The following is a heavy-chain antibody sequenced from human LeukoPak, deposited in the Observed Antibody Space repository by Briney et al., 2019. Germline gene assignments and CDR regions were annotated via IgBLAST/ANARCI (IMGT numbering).Heavy chain of an antibody. CDR1: GGSISSGSYY. Sequence: PSQTLSLTCTVSGGSISSGSYYWSWIRQRAGKGLEWIGRIYTSGSTNYNPSLKSRVTMSVDTSKNQFSLKLSSVTAADTAVYYCARDPYVNWFDPWGQGTLVTVSS. CDR3: ARDPYVNWFDP. D-gene: IGHD3-10*02. V-gene: IGHV4-61*02. CDR2: IYTSGST. J-gene: IGHJ5*02.